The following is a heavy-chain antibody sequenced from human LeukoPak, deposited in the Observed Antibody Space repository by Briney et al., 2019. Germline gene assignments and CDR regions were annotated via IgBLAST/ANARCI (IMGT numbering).Heavy chain of an antibody. V-gene: IGHV4-59*03. CDR3: AGQGAHGALNWFAP. D-gene: IGHD4-17*01. CDR2: IHYSGHP. CDR1: GRSFSSYH. J-gene: IGHJ5*02. Sequence: PSETLSLPCTVSGRSFSSYHRNWIPQPPRQGLDSTASIHYSGHPNYNPSLQSRVTISVDTSKNQLSLKLSSVTAADTAVYYCAGQGAHGALNWFAPWGQGTLVTVSS.